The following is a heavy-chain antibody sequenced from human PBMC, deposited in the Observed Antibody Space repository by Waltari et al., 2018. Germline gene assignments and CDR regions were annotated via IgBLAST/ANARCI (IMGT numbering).Heavy chain of an antibody. CDR3: AKDPDGTYYFEY. J-gene: IGHJ4*02. CDR1: EFTFSSYA. V-gene: IGHV3-23*01. Sequence: EVQLLESGGGLVQPGGSLRLSCAASEFTFSSYAMNWVRQAPGKGLEWVATSSGRGGNTDYADSVKGRFNISRDNSKNTLYMQMNSLRAEDTAVDYCAKDPDGTYYFEYWGQGTLVTVSS. CDR2: SSGRGGNT. D-gene: IGHD1-26*01.